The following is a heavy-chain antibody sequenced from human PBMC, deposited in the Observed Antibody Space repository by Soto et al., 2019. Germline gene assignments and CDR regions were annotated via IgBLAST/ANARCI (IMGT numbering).Heavy chain of an antibody. CDR2: IYHSGST. CDR3: ARDRGGYRNYPFLDY. CDR1: GGSISSSNW. J-gene: IGHJ4*02. Sequence: QVQLQESGPGLVKPSGTLSLTCAVSGGSISSSNWWSWVRQPPGKGLEWIGEIYHSGSTNYNPSLKSRVTISVEQSKNQFSLRLSSVTAADPAVYYCARDRGGYRNYPFLDYWGQGTLVPVSS. V-gene: IGHV4-4*02. D-gene: IGHD4-4*01.